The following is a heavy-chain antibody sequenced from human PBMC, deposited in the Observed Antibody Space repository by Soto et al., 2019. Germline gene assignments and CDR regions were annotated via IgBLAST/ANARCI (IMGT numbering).Heavy chain of an antibody. CDR3: ARGVGSSWDDY. V-gene: IGHV1-3*01. CDR2: INAGNGNT. J-gene: IGHJ4*02. CDR1: GYTFTSYA. D-gene: IGHD6-13*01. Sequence: QVQLVQSGAEVKKPGASVKVSCKASGYTFTSYAMHWVRQAPGQRLEWMGWINAGNGNTKYSQKFKGRVTIPRATSASTAYMELSSLRSKDTAVYYCARGVGSSWDDYWGQGTLVTVSS.